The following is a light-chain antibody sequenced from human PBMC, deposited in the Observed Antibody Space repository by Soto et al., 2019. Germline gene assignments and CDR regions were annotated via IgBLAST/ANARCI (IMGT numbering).Light chain of an antibody. CDR3: QHYNSYSEA. Sequence: DIQMTQSPSSVSASVGDRVTIPCRASQTISSWLAWYQQKPGKAPKLLIYKASTLKSGVPSRFSGSGSGTEFTLTISSLQPDDFATYYCQHYNSYSEAFGQGTKVDIK. J-gene: IGKJ1*01. CDR2: KAS. V-gene: IGKV1-5*03. CDR1: QTISSW.